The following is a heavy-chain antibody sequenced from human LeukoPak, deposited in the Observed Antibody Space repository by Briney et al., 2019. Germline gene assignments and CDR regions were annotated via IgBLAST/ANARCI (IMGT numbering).Heavy chain of an antibody. J-gene: IGHJ3*01. CDR1: GFTFSSYW. CDR3: ARSFIVLSPASPYDAFEL. CDR2: VKGDGSFT. Sequence: GGSLRLSCAASGFTFSSYWMHWVRQAPGKGLVWVSRVKGDGSFTNYADSVYGRFTISRDNAKNTLYLHMHSLRAEDTAVYYCARSFIVLSPASPYDAFELWGQGTVVTVSS. D-gene: IGHD2-8*02. V-gene: IGHV3-74*01.